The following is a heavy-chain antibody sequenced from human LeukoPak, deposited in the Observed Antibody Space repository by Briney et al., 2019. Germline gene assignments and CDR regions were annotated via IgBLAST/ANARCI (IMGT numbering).Heavy chain of an antibody. V-gene: IGHV1-69*04. J-gene: IGHJ6*02. CDR3: ARRRPMDIVVVPAAMTEIYYYYGMDV. D-gene: IGHD2-2*03. CDR1: GGTFSSYA. CDR2: IIPILGIA. Sequence: ASVKVSCKASGGTFSSYAISWVRQAPGQGLEWMGRIIPILGIATYAQKFQGRVTITADKSTSTAYMELSSLRSEDTAVYYCARRRPMDIVVVPAAMTEIYYYYGMDVWGQGTTVTVSS.